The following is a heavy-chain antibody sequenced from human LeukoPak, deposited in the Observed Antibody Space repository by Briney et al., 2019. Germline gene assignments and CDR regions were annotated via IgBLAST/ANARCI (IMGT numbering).Heavy chain of an antibody. D-gene: IGHD6-19*01. CDR3: ARWWNGAVAGTGNYYYYYMDV. CDR1: GFTFSSYA. J-gene: IGHJ6*03. Sequence: PGRSLRLSCAASGFTFSSYAMHWVRQAPGKGLEWVAVISYDGSNKYYADSVKGRFTISRDNSKNTLYLQMNSLRAEDTAVYYCARWWNGAVAGTGNYYYYYMDVWGKGTTVTISS. CDR2: ISYDGSNK. V-gene: IGHV3-30*04.